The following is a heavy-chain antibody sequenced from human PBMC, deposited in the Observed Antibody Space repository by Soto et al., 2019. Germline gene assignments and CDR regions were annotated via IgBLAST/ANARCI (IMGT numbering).Heavy chain of an antibody. D-gene: IGHD6-13*01. J-gene: IGHJ5*02. V-gene: IGHV1-69*13. CDR1: GGTFSSYA. Sequence: SVKVSCKASGGTFSSYAISWVRQAPGQGLEWMGGIIPIFGTANYAQKFQGRVTTTADESTSTAYMELSSLRSEDTAVYYCARGQEAAAGPYNWLDPWGQGTLVTVSS. CDR2: IIPIFGTA. CDR3: ARGQEAAAGPYNWLDP.